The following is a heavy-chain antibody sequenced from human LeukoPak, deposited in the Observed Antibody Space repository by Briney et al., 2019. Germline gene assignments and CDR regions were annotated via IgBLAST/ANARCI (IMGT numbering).Heavy chain of an antibody. D-gene: IGHD2/OR15-2a*01. CDR2: ISHSGST. CDR1: GGSISSNNW. CDR3: ARNMVGETTFDY. V-gene: IGHV4-4*02. Sequence: SETLSLTCAVSGGSISSNNWWGWVRQPSGKGLEWIGEISHSGSTGYNPSLKSRVTISVDKSKNHFSLKLSSVTAADTAVYYCARNMVGETTFDYWGQGTLVTVSS. J-gene: IGHJ4*02.